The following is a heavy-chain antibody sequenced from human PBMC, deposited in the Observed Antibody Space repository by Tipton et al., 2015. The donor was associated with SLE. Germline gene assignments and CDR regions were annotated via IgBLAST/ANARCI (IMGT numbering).Heavy chain of an antibody. Sequence: GSLRLSCSVSGFSVSSNYMNWVRQAPGKGLEWVSGIYRDGRTYHLDSVKGRFSISRDNAKNTLYLQMNSLRAEDTAVYYCVTLTIAVRHYAFDIWGQGIMVTVSS. CDR2: IYRDGRT. J-gene: IGHJ3*02. CDR1: GFSVSSNY. V-gene: IGHV3-66*01. D-gene: IGHD6-6*01. CDR3: VTLTIAVRHYAFDI.